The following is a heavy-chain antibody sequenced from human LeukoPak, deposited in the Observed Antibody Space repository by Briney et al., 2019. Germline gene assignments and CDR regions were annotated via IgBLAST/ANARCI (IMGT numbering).Heavy chain of an antibody. D-gene: IGHD1-26*01. V-gene: IGHV4-59*08. Sequence: SETLSLTCTVSGGSMSSYYWSWIRQPPGKGLEWIGYMYYSGSINYNPSLKSPVTISVDTSKSQFSLRLSSVTAADTAVYYCARGEGYSGNWYPYFDYWGQGTMVTVSS. J-gene: IGHJ4*03. CDR2: MYYSGSI. CDR3: ARGEGYSGNWYPYFDY. CDR1: GGSMSSYY.